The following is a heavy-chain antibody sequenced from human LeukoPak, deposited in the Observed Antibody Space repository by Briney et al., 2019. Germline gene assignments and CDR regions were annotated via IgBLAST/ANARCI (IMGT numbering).Heavy chain of an antibody. J-gene: IGHJ4*02. CDR2: ISSSSSYI. Sequence: GGSLRLSCAASGFTFSSYSMNWVRQAPEKGLEWVSSISSSSSYIYYADSVKGRFTISRDNAKNSLYLQMNSLRAEDTAVYYCARVHKSWTRGPFDYWGQGTLVTVSS. CDR3: ARVHKSWTRGPFDY. CDR1: GFTFSSYS. D-gene: IGHD2-2*01. V-gene: IGHV3-21*01.